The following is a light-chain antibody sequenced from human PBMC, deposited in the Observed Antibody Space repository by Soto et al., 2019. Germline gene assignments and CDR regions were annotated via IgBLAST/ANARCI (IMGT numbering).Light chain of an antibody. Sequence: QSALTQPASVSGSPGQSITISCTGTSSDVGAYNYVSWCQHHPGTAPKLIIYDVNNRPSGVSNRFSGSKSGNTASLTISGLQADDEAYYYCTSYTTSSTGVFGGGTKLTVL. V-gene: IGLV2-14*03. CDR3: TSYTTSSTGV. CDR2: DVN. CDR1: SSDVGAYNY. J-gene: IGLJ3*02.